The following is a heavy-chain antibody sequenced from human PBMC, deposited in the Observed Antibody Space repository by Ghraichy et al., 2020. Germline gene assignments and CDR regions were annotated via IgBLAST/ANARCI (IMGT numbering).Heavy chain of an antibody. J-gene: IGHJ6*03. CDR2: INHSGST. CDR1: GGSFSGYY. CDR3: ARGATYYYYYYMDV. V-gene: IGHV4-34*01. Sequence: QTLSLTCAVYGGSFSGYYWSWIRQPPGKGLEWIGEINHSGSTNYNPSLKSRVTISVDTSKNQFSLKLSSVTAADTAVYYCARGATYYYYYYMDVWGKGTTVTVSS.